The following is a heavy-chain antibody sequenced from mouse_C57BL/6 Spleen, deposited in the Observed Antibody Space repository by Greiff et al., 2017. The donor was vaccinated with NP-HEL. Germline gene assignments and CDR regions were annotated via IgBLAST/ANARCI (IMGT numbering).Heavy chain of an antibody. D-gene: IGHD1-1*01. V-gene: IGHV1-18*01. CDR1: GYTFTDYN. Sequence: VQLQQSGPELVKPGASVKIPCKASGYTFTDYNMDWVKQSHGKSLEWIGDINPNNGGTIYNQKFKGKATLTVDKSSSTAYMELRSLTSEDTAVYYCARLTTVVAPYWYFDVWGTGTTVTVSS. CDR3: ARLTTVVAPYWYFDV. CDR2: INPNNGGT. J-gene: IGHJ1*03.